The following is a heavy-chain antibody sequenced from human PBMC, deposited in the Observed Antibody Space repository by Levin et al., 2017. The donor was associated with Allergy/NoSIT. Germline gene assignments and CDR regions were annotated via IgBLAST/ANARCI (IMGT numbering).Heavy chain of an antibody. J-gene: IGHJ6*02. CDR2: IKQDGSEK. CDR1: GFTFSSYW. Sequence: SCAASGFTFSSYWMSWVRQAPGKGLEWVANIKQDGSEKYYVDSVKGRFTISRDNAKNSLYLQMNSLRAEDTAVYYCARAPLAMIGWYGMDVWGQGTTVTVSS. CDR3: ARAPLAMIGWYGMDV. D-gene: IGHD3-22*01. V-gene: IGHV3-7*01.